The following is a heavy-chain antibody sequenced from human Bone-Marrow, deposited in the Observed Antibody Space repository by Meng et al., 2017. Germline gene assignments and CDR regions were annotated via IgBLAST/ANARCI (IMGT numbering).Heavy chain of an antibody. CDR1: GGSFSGYY. J-gene: IGHJ4*02. D-gene: IGHD6-13*01. V-gene: IGHV4-34*01. Sequence: QWQVPRGGPGSLAPPEALSLPSPCLGGSFSGYYWGLIRPPPGKGLEWIGEINHSGSTNYNPSLKSLVTISVDTSKNQFSLKLSSVTAADTAVYYCAGFGGVYSSSWYYFDYWGQGTLVTVSS. CDR3: AGFGGVYSSSWYYFDY. CDR2: INHSGST.